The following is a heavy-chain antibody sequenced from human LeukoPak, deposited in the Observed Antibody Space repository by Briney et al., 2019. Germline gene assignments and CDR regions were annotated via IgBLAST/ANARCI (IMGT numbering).Heavy chain of an antibody. Sequence: ASVKVSCKASGYTFTSYGISGVRQAPGQGLEWMGWISAYNGNTNYAQKLQGRVTMTTDTSTSTAYMELRSLRSDDTAVYYCARDQVNSGYDSNFDYWGQGTLVTVSS. CDR2: ISAYNGNT. J-gene: IGHJ4*02. V-gene: IGHV1-18*01. D-gene: IGHD5-12*01. CDR3: ARDQVNSGYDSNFDY. CDR1: GYTFTSYG.